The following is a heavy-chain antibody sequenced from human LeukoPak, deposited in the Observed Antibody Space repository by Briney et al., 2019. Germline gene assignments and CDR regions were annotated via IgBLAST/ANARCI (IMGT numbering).Heavy chain of an antibody. CDR1: GYTFTSYG. CDR2: ISAYNGNT. J-gene: IGHJ5*02. V-gene: IGHV1-18*01. D-gene: IGHD2-2*01. Sequence: ASVEVSCKASGYTFTSYGISWVRQAPGQGLEWMGWISAYNGNTNYAQKLQGRVTMTTDTSTSTAYMELRSLRSDDTAVYYCARIYYAPGWFDPWGQGTLVTVSS. CDR3: ARIYYAPGWFDP.